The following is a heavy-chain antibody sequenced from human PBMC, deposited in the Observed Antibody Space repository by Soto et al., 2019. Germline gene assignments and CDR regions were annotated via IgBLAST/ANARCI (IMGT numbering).Heavy chain of an antibody. Sequence: GGSLRLSCAASGFTFSSYGMHWVRQAPGKGLEWVAVISYDGSNKYYADSVKGRFTISRDNSKNTLYLQMNSLRAEDTAVYFCANSAPIVGATGYNWFDPWGQGTLVTVSS. V-gene: IGHV3-30*18. D-gene: IGHD1-26*01. CDR3: ANSAPIVGATGYNWFDP. J-gene: IGHJ5*02. CDR2: ISYDGSNK. CDR1: GFTFSSYG.